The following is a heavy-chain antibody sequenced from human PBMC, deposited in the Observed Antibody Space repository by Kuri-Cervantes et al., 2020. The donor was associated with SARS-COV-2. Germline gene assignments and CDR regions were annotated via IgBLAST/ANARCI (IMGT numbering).Heavy chain of an antibody. V-gene: IGHV1-2*02. CDR3: ARVREGDSSPLHFDY. D-gene: IGHD6-13*01. CDR2: INPNSGGT. CDR1: GYTFTGYY. Sequence: ASVKVSCKASGYTFTGYYMHWVRQAPGQGLEWMGWINPNSGGTNYAQKFQGRVTMTRDTSISTAYMELSRLRPDDTAVYYCARVREGDSSPLHFDYWGQGTLVTVSS. J-gene: IGHJ4*02.